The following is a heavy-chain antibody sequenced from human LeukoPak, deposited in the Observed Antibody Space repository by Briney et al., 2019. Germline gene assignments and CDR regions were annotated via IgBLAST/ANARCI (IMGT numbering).Heavy chain of an antibody. CDR3: ARLGYCSSTSCYHYYYMDV. V-gene: IGHV3-48*01. CDR1: GFSPSAYW. CDR2: ISSSSSTI. D-gene: IGHD2-2*01. J-gene: IGHJ6*03. Sequence: GGSLRLSCAASGFSPSAYWMTWVRQAPGKGLEWVSYISSSSSTIYYADSVKGRFTISRDNAKNSLYLQMNSLRAEDTAVYYCARLGYCSSTSCYHYYYMDVWGKGTTVTVSS.